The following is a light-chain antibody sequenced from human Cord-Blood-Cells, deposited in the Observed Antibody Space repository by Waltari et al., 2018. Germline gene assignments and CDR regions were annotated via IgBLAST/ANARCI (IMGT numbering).Light chain of an antibody. J-gene: IGLJ3*02. CDR1: SSVVVGYNY. Sequence: QSALTQPASVSGSPGQSITISCTGTSSVVVGYNYVSWYQQHPAKAPKLMIYDVSNRPSGVSNRFTGSKSGNTASLTISGLQAEDEADYYCSSYTSSSTRVFGGGTKLTVL. CDR2: DVS. CDR3: SSYTSSSTRV. V-gene: IGLV2-14*01.